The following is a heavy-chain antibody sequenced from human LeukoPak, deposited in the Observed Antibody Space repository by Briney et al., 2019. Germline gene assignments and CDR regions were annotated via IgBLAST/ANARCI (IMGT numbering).Heavy chain of an antibody. D-gene: IGHD5-12*01. CDR2: IYYSGST. J-gene: IGHJ3*02. CDR1: GGSFSSYY. CDR3: ARPLKGYDAFDI. Sequence: SETLSLTCAVYGGSFSSYYWGWIRQPPGKGLEWIGSIYYSGSTYYNPSLKSRVTISVDTSKNQFSLKLSSVTAADTAVYYCARPLKGYDAFDIWGQGTMVTVSS. V-gene: IGHV4-39*01.